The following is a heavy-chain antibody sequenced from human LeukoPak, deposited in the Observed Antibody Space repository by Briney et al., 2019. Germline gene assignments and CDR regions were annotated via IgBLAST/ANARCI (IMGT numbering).Heavy chain of an antibody. CDR3: AKGLWYYYDSSGYVDY. CDR1: GFTFSNYG. D-gene: IGHD3-22*01. V-gene: IGHV3-23*01. CDR2: MSGSGGST. J-gene: IGHJ4*02. Sequence: PGGSLRLSCAASGFTFSNYGMSWVRQAPGKGLEWVSGMSGSGGSTYYADSVKGRFTISRDNSKNTLYLQMNSLRAEDTAVYYCAKGLWYYYDSSGYVDYWGQGTLVTVSS.